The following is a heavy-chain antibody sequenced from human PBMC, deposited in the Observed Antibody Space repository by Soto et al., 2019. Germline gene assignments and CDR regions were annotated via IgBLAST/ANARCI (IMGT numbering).Heavy chain of an antibody. Sequence: QLQLVESGGGVVQPGRFLRLTCAASGFILSGSGMHWVRQAPGKGLEWVALVSNDGIRKYYGDSVKGRFTISRDNAENTLYLQMNSLRAEDTAVYYCARWVGGSMYDNSGKYDSWGQGTLVTVSS. CDR2: VSNDGIRK. J-gene: IGHJ5*01. D-gene: IGHD3-22*01. V-gene: IGHV3-30*03. CDR1: GFILSGSG. CDR3: ARWVGGSMYDNSGKYDS.